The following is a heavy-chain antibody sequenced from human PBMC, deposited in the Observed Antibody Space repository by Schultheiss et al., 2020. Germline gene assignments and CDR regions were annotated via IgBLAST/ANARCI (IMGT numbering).Heavy chain of an antibody. V-gene: IGHV4-30-2*01. CDR1: GGSISSGGYS. CDR2: IYHSGST. CDR3: ARLSMYYYDSNDYSGLDYYYYGMDV. Sequence: SETLSLTCAVSGGSISSGGYSWSWIRQPPGKGLEWIGYIYHSGSTYYNPSLKSRVTISVDRSKNQFSLKLSSVTAADTAVYYCARLSMYYYDSNDYSGLDYYYYGMDVWGQGTTVTVSS. D-gene: IGHD3-22*01. J-gene: IGHJ6*02.